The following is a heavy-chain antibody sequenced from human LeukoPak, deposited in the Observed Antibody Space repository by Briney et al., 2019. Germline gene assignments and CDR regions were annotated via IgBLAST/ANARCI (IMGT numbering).Heavy chain of an antibody. V-gene: IGHV4-61*02. CDR3: ARITCGGDCRAHYYHYYMDV. Sequence: SETLSLTCTVSGGSLSSGSYYWSWLRQPAGKGLEWIGRIYTSGSTKYNPSLRSRVTISVDTSRNQFSLKLSSVTAADTAVYYCARITCGGDCRAHYYHYYMDVWGKGTRVTISS. D-gene: IGHD2-21*02. CDR2: IYTSGST. J-gene: IGHJ6*03. CDR1: GGSLSSGSYY.